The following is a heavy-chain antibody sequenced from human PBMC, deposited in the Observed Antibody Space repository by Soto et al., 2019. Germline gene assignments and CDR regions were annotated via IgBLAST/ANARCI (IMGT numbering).Heavy chain of an antibody. V-gene: IGHV3-23*01. Sequence: PGGSLRLSCAASGFTFSNYVMSWVRQAPGKGLEWVSGISSSGGSTYYADSVKGRFTISGDNSKNTLYLQMNSLRAEDTAVYYCAKDLVRPSWDYWGQGTLVTVSS. CDR1: GFTFSNYV. CDR2: ISSSGGST. CDR3: AKDLVRPSWDY. J-gene: IGHJ4*02.